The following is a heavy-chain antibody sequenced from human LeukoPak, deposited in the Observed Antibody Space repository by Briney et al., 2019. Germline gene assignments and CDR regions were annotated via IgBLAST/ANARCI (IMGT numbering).Heavy chain of an antibody. J-gene: IGHJ6*03. CDR1: RFTFSNYW. CDR2: IKQDGSEK. Sequence: GGSLRLSCAASRFTFSNYWMSGVGQAPGKGRDGVANIKQDGSEKYYVDSVKGRFTISRDNAKDSLYLQMNSLRAEDTAVYYCARVDYSSRWSDYYYYMDVWGKGTTVTVSS. CDR3: ARVDYSSRWSDYYYYMDV. V-gene: IGHV3-7*01. D-gene: IGHD6-13*01.